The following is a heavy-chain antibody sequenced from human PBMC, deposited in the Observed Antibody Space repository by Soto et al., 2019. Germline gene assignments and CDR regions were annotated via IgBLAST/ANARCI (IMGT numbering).Heavy chain of an antibody. V-gene: IGHV1-69*01. CDR1: GGTFSSYA. J-gene: IGHJ5*02. Sequence: QVPLVQSGAEVKKPGSSVTVSCKASGGTFSSYAIHWVRQAPGQGLELMGGIIPMYGPAKYAQRFQGRVTITADESTTTVYLELTSLTSQATAVYYCARVTSMVRGVIDNWFDPWGHGTLVTVSS. CDR2: IIPMYGPA. CDR3: ARVTSMVRGVIDNWFDP. D-gene: IGHD3-10*01.